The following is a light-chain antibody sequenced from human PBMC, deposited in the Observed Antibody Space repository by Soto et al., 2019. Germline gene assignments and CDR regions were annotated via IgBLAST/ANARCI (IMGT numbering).Light chain of an antibody. CDR2: DAS. CDR3: QQRSTWPLT. V-gene: IGKV3-11*01. CDR1: QSVGTY. J-gene: IGKJ4*01. Sequence: ETVLTQSPATLSLSPGERATLSCRASQSVGTYLAWYQQKPAQAPRLLIYDASNRATGIPARFSGSGSGKDFTLTITTLEPEDFAVYYCQQRSTWPLTFGGGTKVEIK.